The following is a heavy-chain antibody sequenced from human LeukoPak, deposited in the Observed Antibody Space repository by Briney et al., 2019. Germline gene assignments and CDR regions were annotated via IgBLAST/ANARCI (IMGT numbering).Heavy chain of an antibody. CDR2: ISYDEGRI. CDR1: GFTFSNYG. Sequence: PGRSLRLSCVASGFTFSNYGMHWVRQAPGKGLEWVAVISYDEGRIYYGDSVKGRFTVSRDNSKSTLYLQMKSLRAEDTAMYYCAKDQDYGGNSPLGYWGQGTLVTVSS. D-gene: IGHD4-23*01. J-gene: IGHJ4*02. CDR3: AKDQDYGGNSPLGY. V-gene: IGHV3-30*18.